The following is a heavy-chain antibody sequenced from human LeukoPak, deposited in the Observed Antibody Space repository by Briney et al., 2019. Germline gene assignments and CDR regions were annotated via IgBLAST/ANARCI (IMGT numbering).Heavy chain of an antibody. Sequence: GGSLRLSCAASGFTLSSYAMSWVRQAPGKGLEWASGISGSGGTTYYADSVKGRFAISRDNSKNTLDLQMNSLRAEDTAVYYCAKAQGATNGLFDYWGQGTLVTVSS. CDR3: AKAQGATNGLFDY. CDR1: GFTLSSYA. V-gene: IGHV3-23*01. D-gene: IGHD1-26*01. CDR2: ISGSGGTT. J-gene: IGHJ4*02.